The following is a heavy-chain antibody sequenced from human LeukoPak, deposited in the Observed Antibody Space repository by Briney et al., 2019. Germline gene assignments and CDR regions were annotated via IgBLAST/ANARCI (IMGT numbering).Heavy chain of an antibody. CDR1: GGSISSYY. CDR2: IYYSGST. J-gene: IGHJ5*02. CDR3: ARQGGYSSDWFDP. V-gene: IGHV4-59*01. D-gene: IGHD3-22*01. Sequence: PSETLSLTCTVSGGSISSYYWSWIRQPPGKGLEWIGYIYYSGSTNYNPSLKSRVTISVDTSKNQFSLKLSSVTAADTAEYYCARQGGYSSDWFDPWGQGTLVTVSS.